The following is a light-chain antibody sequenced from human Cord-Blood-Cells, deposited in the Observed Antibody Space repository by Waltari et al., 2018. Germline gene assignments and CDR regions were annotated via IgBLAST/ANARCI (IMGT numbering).Light chain of an antibody. CDR1: QSISSW. V-gene: IGKV1-5*03. J-gene: IGKJ2*01. Sequence: DIQMTQSPSTLSASVGDRVTITCRASQSISSWLAWYQQKPGKAPKLLIYKASSLESGVPSRFSGSGSGTEFTLTISSLQPDDFPTYYCQQYNSYLFGQGTKLEIK. CDR3: QQYNSYL. CDR2: KAS.